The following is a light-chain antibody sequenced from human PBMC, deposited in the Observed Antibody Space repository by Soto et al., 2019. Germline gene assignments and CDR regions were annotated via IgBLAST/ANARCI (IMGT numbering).Light chain of an antibody. V-gene: IGLV2-14*01. CDR3: SSYTNINTRACV. CDR2: QVS. Sequence: QSALTQPASVSGSPGQSITLSCTGTSSDVGTYNYVSWYQQHPGKAPKLMISQVSNRPSGVSNRFSGSKSGNTASLTISGLQAEDEAEYYCSSYTNINTRACVFGTGTKLTVL. CDR1: SSDVGTYNY. J-gene: IGLJ1*01.